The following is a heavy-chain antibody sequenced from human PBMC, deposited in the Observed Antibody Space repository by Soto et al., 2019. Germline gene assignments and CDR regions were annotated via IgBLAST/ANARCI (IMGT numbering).Heavy chain of an antibody. CDR1: GYSISSIYW. D-gene: IGHD2-15*01. CDR2: IYHSWTT. CDR3: ARYEFGIFAT. Sequence: PSETLSLTCVVSGYSISSIYWGSCVRQPPGKWLEWIGEIYHSWTTNYNPSLKSRATILQDKSNNQFSLRLDSVTAADTAVYYCARYEFGIFATWGKGTLV. V-gene: IGHV4-4*02. J-gene: IGHJ4*02.